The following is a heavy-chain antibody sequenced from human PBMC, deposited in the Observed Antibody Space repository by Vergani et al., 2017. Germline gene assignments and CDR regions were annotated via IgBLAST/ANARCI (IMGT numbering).Heavy chain of an antibody. J-gene: IGHJ4*02. CDR2: ITGRGGSK. D-gene: IGHD3-16*02. CDR3: AKLWTGGLGELSFFDY. Sequence: EVQLLESGGGLVQPGGSLRLSCAASGFTFNIYAMSWVRQAPGKGLEWVSTITGRGGSKYYADSGKGRLTISRDSSKNTLYLKMNSLRAEETAIYYCAKLWTGGLGELSFFDYWGQGTLVTVSS. V-gene: IGHV3-23*01. CDR1: GFTFNIYA.